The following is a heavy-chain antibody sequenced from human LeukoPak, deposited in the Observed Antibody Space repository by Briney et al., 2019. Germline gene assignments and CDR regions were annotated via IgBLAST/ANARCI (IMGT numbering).Heavy chain of an antibody. CDR3: ARELPRRYFDY. Sequence: SETLSLTCTVSGYSISSAYFWAWIRQPPGKGLEWIGSIYHSGSTYYNPSLKSRVTISVDTSKNQFSLKLSSVTAADTAVYYCARELPRRYFDYWGQGTLVTVSS. J-gene: IGHJ4*02. CDR2: IYHSGST. V-gene: IGHV4-38-2*02. CDR1: GYSISSAYF. D-gene: IGHD2-21*01.